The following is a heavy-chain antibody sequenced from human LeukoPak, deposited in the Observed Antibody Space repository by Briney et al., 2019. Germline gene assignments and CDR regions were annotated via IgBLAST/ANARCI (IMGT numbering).Heavy chain of an antibody. CDR3: ARTETYYYDSSGYYSG. CDR2: ISSSSSYI. J-gene: IGHJ4*02. CDR1: GFTFSSYA. Sequence: GGSLRLSCAASGFTFSSYAMSWVRQAPGKGLEWVSSISSSSSYIYYADSVKGRFTISRDNAKNSLYLQMNSLRAEDTAVYYCARTETYYYDSSGYYSGWGQGTLVTVSS. D-gene: IGHD3-22*01. V-gene: IGHV3-21*01.